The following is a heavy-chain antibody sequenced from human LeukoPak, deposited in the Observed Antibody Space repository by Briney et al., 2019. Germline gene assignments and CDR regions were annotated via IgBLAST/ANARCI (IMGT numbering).Heavy chain of an antibody. CDR1: GGSISSGDYY. D-gene: IGHD6-13*01. Sequence: SETLSLTCTVSGGSISSGDYYWSWIRQPPGKGLEWIGYIYYSGSTYYNPSLKSRVTISVDTSKNQFSLKLSSVTAADTAVYYCARDLSGGIGSSSWYGAFDYWGQGTLVTVSS. CDR3: ARDLSGGIGSSSWYGAFDY. J-gene: IGHJ4*02. V-gene: IGHV4-30-4*01. CDR2: IYYSGST.